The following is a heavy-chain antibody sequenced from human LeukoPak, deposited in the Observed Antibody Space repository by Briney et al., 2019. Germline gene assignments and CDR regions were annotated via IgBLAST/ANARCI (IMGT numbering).Heavy chain of an antibody. CDR3: ARDPGDSSGP. D-gene: IGHD3-22*01. Sequence: SVKVSCKASGYTFTSYGVSWVRQAPGQGLEWMGGIIPIFGTANYAQKFQGRVTITADESTSTAYMELSSLRSEDTAVYYCARDPGDSSGPWGQGTLVTVSS. J-gene: IGHJ5*02. CDR2: IIPIFGTA. CDR1: GYTFTSYG. V-gene: IGHV1-69*13.